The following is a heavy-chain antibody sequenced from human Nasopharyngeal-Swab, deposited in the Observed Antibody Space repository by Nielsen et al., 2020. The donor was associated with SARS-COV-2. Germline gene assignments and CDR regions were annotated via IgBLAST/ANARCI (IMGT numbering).Heavy chain of an antibody. CDR3: AREAAVTITLDY. J-gene: IGHJ4*02. V-gene: IGHV1-2*02. Sequence: ASVKVSCKASGYTFTGYYMHWVRQAPGQGLEWMGWINPNSGGTNYAQKFQGRVTMTRDTSISPAYMELSRLRSDDTAVYYCAREAAVTITLDYWGQGTLVTVSS. D-gene: IGHD5-24*01. CDR1: GYTFTGYY. CDR2: INPNSGGT.